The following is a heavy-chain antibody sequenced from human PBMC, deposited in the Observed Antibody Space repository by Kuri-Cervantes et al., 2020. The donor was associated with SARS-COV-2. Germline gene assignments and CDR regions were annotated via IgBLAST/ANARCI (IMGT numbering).Heavy chain of an antibody. CDR3: ARGRIVGARGYYYYMDV. J-gene: IGHJ6*03. Sequence: SAKVSCKASGYTFTGYYMHWVRQAPGQGLEWMGGIIPIFGTANYAQKFQGRVTITTDESTSTAYMELSSLRSEDTAVYYCARGRIVGARGYYYYMDVWGKGTTVTVSS. D-gene: IGHD1-26*01. CDR1: GYTFTGYY. CDR2: IIPIFGTA. V-gene: IGHV1-69*05.